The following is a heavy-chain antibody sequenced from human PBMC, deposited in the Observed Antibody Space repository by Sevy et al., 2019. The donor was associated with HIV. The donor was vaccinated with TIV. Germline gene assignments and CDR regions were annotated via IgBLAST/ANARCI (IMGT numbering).Heavy chain of an antibody. CDR3: ARDRAYSALDY. V-gene: IGHV3-7*01. CDR1: GFTFSDSW. D-gene: IGHD5-18*01. CDR2: INEDGSRL. J-gene: IGHJ4*02. Sequence: GGSLRLSCVASGFTFSDSWMTWVRQAPGQGLKRIAFINEDGSRLGYVDSVRGRFTISRENTKNSLYLQMNSLRAEDTAVYFCARDRAYSALDYWGQGTLVTVSS.